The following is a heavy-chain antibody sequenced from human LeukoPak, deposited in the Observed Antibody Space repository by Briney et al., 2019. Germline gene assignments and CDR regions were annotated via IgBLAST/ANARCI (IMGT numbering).Heavy chain of an antibody. CDR2: IKQDGREI. J-gene: IGHJ4*02. CDR3: ARSYSRFDY. CDR1: EFTFSCYW. Sequence: GGSLRLSCVASEFTFSCYWMSWVRQAPGRGLEWVANIKQDGREIYYVDSVKGRFTISRDNAKKSLYLQMNSLRAEDTAVYYCARSYSRFDYWGQGTLVTVSS. D-gene: IGHD6-13*01. V-gene: IGHV3-7*01.